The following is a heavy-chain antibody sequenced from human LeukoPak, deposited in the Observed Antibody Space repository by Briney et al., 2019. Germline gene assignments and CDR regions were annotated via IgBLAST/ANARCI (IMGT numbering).Heavy chain of an antibody. CDR2: IYYSGST. V-gene: IGHV4-59*12. D-gene: IGHD2-15*01. CDR3: ARGYCSGGSCVDFDY. Sequence: SETLSLTCTVSGGSISSYYWSWIRQPPGKGLEWIGYIYYSGSTNYNPSLKSRVTISVDTSKNQFSLKLSSVTAADTAVYYCARGYCSGGSCVDFDYWGQGTLVTVSS. J-gene: IGHJ4*02. CDR1: GGSISSYY.